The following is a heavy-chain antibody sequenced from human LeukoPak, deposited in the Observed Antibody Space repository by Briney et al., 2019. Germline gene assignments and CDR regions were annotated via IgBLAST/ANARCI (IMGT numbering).Heavy chain of an antibody. D-gene: IGHD4-23*01. CDR2: ISSSGSTM. CDR1: GFTFSSYT. Sequence: GGSLRLSCAASGFTFSSYTMNWVRQAPGKGLEWVSSISSSGSTMYYADSVKGRFTISRDNAKNSLYLQMNSLRAEDTAVYYCARDFLPYGGNSGWFDPWGQGTLVTVSS. CDR3: ARDFLPYGGNSGWFDP. J-gene: IGHJ5*02. V-gene: IGHV3-21*04.